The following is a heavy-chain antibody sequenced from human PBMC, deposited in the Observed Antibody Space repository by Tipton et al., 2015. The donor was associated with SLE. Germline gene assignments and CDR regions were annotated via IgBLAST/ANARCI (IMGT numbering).Heavy chain of an antibody. Sequence: SLRLSCAASGFTYSGYAMHWVRQAPGKGLAGVAFIRADGSNKDYADSVKGRFTISRDNSKNTLYLQMNRLRVEDTAVYYCAGGTGAYFDHWGQGTLVTVSS. D-gene: IGHD3-16*01. CDR2: IRADGSNK. V-gene: IGHV3-30*02. CDR1: GFTYSGYA. CDR3: AGGTGAYFDH. J-gene: IGHJ4*02.